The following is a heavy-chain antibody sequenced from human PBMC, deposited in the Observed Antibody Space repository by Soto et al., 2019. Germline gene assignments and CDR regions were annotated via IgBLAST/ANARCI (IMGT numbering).Heavy chain of an antibody. CDR1: GGSISSGGYY. J-gene: IGHJ4*02. D-gene: IGHD7-27*01. CDR2: IYYSGST. CDR3: ARGSTGKIGPQQYYFDY. Sequence: SETMSLTCTVSGGSISSGGYYWSWLRQHPGKGLEWIGYIYYSGSTYYNPSLKSRVTISVDTSKNQFSLKLSSVTAADTAVYYCARGSTGKIGPQQYYFDYWGQGTLVTVSS. V-gene: IGHV4-31*03.